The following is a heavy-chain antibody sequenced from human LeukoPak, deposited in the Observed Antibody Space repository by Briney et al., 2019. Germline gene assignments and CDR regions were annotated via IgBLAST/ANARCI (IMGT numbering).Heavy chain of an antibody. J-gene: IGHJ4*02. CDR2: IYTSGST. CDR3: ARDHGYDSSY. CDR1: GGSISSGSYY. D-gene: IGHD5-12*01. Sequence: SQTLSLTCTVSGGSISSGSYYWSWIRQPAGKGLEWIGRIYTSGSTNYNPSLKSRVTISVDTSKNQFSLKLSSVTAADTAVYYCARDHGYDSSYWGQGTLVTVSP. V-gene: IGHV4-61*02.